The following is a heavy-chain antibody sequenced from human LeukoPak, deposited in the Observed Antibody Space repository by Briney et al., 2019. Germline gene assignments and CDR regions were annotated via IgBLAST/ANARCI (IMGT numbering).Heavy chain of an antibody. CDR1: GLIVSSNY. J-gene: IGHJ4*02. V-gene: IGHV3-66*02. Sequence: TGGFLRLSCAAFGLIVSSNYMSWVRQAPGKGLEWVSVMRSGGTTSYADSVKGRFTISRDNSKNTLYLQMNSLRAEDTAVYYCARGGSGSFDYWGQGTLVTVSS. CDR2: MRSGGTT. D-gene: IGHD6-19*01. CDR3: ARGGSGSFDY.